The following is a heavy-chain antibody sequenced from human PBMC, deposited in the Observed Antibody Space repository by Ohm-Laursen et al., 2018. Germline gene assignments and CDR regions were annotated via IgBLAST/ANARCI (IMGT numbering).Heavy chain of an antibody. J-gene: IGHJ6*02. CDR2: INISGT. CDR1: GGAISSYY. CDR3: ARDWGNDYFYYGMDV. V-gene: IGHV4-4*07. Sequence: GILSLTCTISGGAISSYYWSWIRQPAGKGLEWIGRINISGTNYNPSLKSRVTMSVDTSKNQFSLNLSSVTAADTAVYYCARDWGNDYFYYGMDVWGQGTTVTVSS. D-gene: IGHD3-16*01.